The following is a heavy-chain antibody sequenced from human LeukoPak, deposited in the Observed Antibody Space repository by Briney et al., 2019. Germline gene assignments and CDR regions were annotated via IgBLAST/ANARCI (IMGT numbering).Heavy chain of an antibody. CDR1: GFTFSIYG. CDR3: AREEATTVRGVSDY. Sequence: GRSLRLSCAASGFTFSIYGMHWVRQAPGKGLEWVALIWFDGTKKYYADSVKGRFTISRDNSENTLYLQMNSLRAEDTAVYYCAREEATTVRGVSDYWGQGTLVTVSS. D-gene: IGHD3-10*01. J-gene: IGHJ4*02. CDR2: IWFDGTKK. V-gene: IGHV3-33*01.